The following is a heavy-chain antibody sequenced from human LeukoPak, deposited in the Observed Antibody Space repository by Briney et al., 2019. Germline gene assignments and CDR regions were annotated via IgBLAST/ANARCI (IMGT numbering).Heavy chain of an antibody. CDR2: TNRSGST. CDR3: ARGGFYCGDDCYVDY. J-gene: IGHJ4*02. Sequence: SETLSLTCAVYGGSLSYYYWSWIRQPPEKGLEWIGETNRSGSTNYNPSLKSRVSISVDTSKNQFSLKLSSVTAADTAVYYCARGGFYCGDDCYVDYCGQGTLVTVSS. V-gene: IGHV4-34*01. CDR1: GGSLSYYY. D-gene: IGHD2-21*02.